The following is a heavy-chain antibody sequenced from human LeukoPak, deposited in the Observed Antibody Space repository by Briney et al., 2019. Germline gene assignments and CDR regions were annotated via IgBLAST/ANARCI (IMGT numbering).Heavy chain of an antibody. CDR1: GDSIRSSNYY. CDR2: IYNSGTT. Sequence: PSETLSLTCIVSGDSIRSSNYYWGWIRQPPGKGLEWIGSIYNSGTTYYNPSPKSRVTISVDTSKNQFSLKLSSVTAADTAVYYCARGTAAAGTVHYWGQGTLVTVSS. V-gene: IGHV4-39*07. D-gene: IGHD6-13*01. J-gene: IGHJ4*02. CDR3: ARGTAAAGTVHY.